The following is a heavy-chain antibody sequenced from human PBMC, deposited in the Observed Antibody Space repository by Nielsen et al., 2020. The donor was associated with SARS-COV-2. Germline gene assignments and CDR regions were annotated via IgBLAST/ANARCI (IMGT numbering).Heavy chain of an antibody. V-gene: IGHV1-69*13. J-gene: IGHJ3*02. Sequence: SVKVSCKASGGTFGSYAISWVRQAPGQGLEWMGGIIPIFGTANYAQKFQGRVTITADESTSTAYMELSSLRSEDTAVYYCARVIPGAVSGAFDIWGQGTMVTVSS. CDR1: GGTFGSYA. D-gene: IGHD3-10*01. CDR3: ARVIPGAVSGAFDI. CDR2: IIPIFGTA.